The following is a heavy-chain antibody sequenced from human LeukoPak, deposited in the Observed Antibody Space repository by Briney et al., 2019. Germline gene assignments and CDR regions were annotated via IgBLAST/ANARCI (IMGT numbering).Heavy chain of an antibody. J-gene: IGHJ4*02. V-gene: IGHV3-48*01. CDR3: ARGGPPASFGELRYFDY. CDR2: ISSSSTTI. Sequence: PGGSLRLSRAASGFTFSSYSMNWVRQAPGKGLEWVSYISSSSTTIYFADSVKGRFTISRDNAKNTLYLQMNSLRAEDTAVYYCARGGPPASFGELRYFDYWGQGTLVTVSS. CDR1: GFTFSSYS. D-gene: IGHD3-10*01.